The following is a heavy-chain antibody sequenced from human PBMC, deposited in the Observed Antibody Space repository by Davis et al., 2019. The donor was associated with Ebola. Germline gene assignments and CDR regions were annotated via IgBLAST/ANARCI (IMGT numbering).Heavy chain of an antibody. Sequence: SMKVSCKASGGTFSSYAISWVRQAPGQGLEWMGRIIPILGIANYAQKFQGRVTITADKSTSTAYMELSSLRSEDTAVYYCARDGSGWSSLFDYWGQGTLVTVSS. CDR3: ARDGSGWSSLFDY. CDR2: IIPILGIA. D-gene: IGHD6-19*01. V-gene: IGHV1-69*04. J-gene: IGHJ4*02. CDR1: GGTFSSYA.